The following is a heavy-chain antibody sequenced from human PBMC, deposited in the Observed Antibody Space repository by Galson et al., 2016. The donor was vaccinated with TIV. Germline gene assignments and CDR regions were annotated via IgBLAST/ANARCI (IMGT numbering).Heavy chain of an antibody. Sequence: SVKVSCKASGGTFSNYPINWVRQAPGQGLEWMGGIIPMCGTTNYPQKFEGRLTITAVESTTTVNMEVRSLRYEETAVYYCARGGDSGCFEVWDNWFDPVGQGALLT. CDR2: IIPMCGTT. CDR1: GGTFSNYP. CDR3: ARGGDSGCFEVWDNWFDP. J-gene: IGHJ5*02. V-gene: IGHV1-69*13. D-gene: IGHD1-26*01.